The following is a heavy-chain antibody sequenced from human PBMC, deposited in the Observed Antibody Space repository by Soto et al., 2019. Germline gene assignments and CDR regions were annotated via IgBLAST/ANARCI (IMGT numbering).Heavy chain of an antibody. CDR2: IKSKGGGETT. CDR3: TKVLALPPNDAFEI. CDR1: GFNFNVAW. J-gene: IGHJ3*02. Sequence: EGQLVESGGRLVEPGGSLRLSCAASGFNFNVAWMNWVRQAPGKGLEWLGRIKSKGGGETTEYVAFVKGRFTISRDDTKNTLYLQMNSLKSEDTAVYYCTKVLALPPNDAFEIWDQGTMVTVSS. D-gene: IGHD3-3*02. V-gene: IGHV3-15*01.